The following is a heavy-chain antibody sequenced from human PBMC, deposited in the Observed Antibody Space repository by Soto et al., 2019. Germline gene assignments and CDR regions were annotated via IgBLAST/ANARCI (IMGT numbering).Heavy chain of an antibody. CDR3: XRAXXRGYXXXXKGXXYYYYMDV. Sequence: ETLSLTCTVSGGSIGSYYWSWIRQPPGKGLEWIGYIYYSGSTNYNPSLKSRVTISVDTSKNQFSLKLSSVTAADTAVYYCXRAXXRGYXXXXKGXXYYYYMDVWGKGTTVTVSS. CDR2: IYYSGST. V-gene: IGHV4-59*01. D-gene: IGHD5-12*01. CDR1: GGSIGSYY. J-gene: IGHJ6*03.